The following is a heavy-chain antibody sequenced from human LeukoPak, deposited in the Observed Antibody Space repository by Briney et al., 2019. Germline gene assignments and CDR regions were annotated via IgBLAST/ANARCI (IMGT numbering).Heavy chain of an antibody. CDR2: FDPEDGET. CDR1: GYTLTELS. D-gene: IGHD2-2*01. Sequence: ASVKVSCKVSGYTLTELSMHWVRQAPGKGLEWMGGFDPEDGETIYARKFQGRVTMTEDTSTDTAYMELSSLRSEDTAVYYCASTEYQRLGTDYWGQGTLVTVSS. J-gene: IGHJ4*02. V-gene: IGHV1-24*01. CDR3: ASTEYQRLGTDY.